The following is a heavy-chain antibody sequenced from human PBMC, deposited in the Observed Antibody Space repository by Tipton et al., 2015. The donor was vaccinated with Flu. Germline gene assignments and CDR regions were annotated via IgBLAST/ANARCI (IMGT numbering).Heavy chain of an antibody. Sequence: LRLSCTVSGGSISSGSYYWSWIRQPAGKGLEWIGRIYTSGSTIYNASLRSRVAISLDTSKNQFSLRLNSVTAADTAVYYCARAGGGNSVDYWGQGTLVTVSS. D-gene: IGHD4-23*01. CDR3: ARAGGGNSVDY. CDR1: GGSISSGSYY. CDR2: IYTSGST. J-gene: IGHJ4*02. V-gene: IGHV4-61*02.